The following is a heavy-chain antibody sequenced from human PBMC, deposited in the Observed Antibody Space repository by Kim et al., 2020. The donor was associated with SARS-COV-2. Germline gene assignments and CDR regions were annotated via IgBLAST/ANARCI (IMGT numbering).Heavy chain of an antibody. CDR3: ARDPKPYDILTGYYWEYYYGMDV. CDR1: GGTFSSYA. D-gene: IGHD3-9*01. CDR2: IIPIFGTA. J-gene: IGHJ6*02. V-gene: IGHV1-69*13. Sequence: SVKVSCKASGGTFSSYAISWVRQAPGQGLEWMGGIIPIFGTANYAQKFQGRVTITADESTSTAYMELSSLRSEDTAVYYCARDPKPYDILTGYYWEYYYGMDVWGQGTTVTVSS.